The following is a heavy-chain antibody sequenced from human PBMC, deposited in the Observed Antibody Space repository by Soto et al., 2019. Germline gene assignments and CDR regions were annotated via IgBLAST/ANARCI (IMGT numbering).Heavy chain of an antibody. D-gene: IGHD3-10*01. V-gene: IGHV1-2*02. Sequence: ASVKVSCKASGFTLSDYYINWLRQAPGQGLEWMGWINANSGVTQSTQKFHGRVTMARDASINTAYMDLSGLSSDDTAVYYCARAYYFGSGSFFDFWGQGTLVTVSS. CDR3: ARAYYFGSGSFFDF. J-gene: IGHJ4*02. CDR2: INANSGVT. CDR1: GFTLSDYY.